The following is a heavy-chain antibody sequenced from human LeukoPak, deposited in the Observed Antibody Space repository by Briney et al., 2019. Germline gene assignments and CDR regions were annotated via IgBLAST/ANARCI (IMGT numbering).Heavy chain of an antibody. CDR3: ARADSSGYYHDFDY. D-gene: IGHD3-22*01. V-gene: IGHV3-20*04. CDR1: GFTFDDYG. CDR2: IKWNGGSK. Sequence: GGSLRLPCAASGFTFDDYGMSWVRQAPGKGLEWVSGIKWNGGSKGYADSVKGLFTISRDNAKNFLYLQMSSVRAEDTSLYYCARADSSGYYHDFDYWGQVTLVTVSS. J-gene: IGHJ4*02.